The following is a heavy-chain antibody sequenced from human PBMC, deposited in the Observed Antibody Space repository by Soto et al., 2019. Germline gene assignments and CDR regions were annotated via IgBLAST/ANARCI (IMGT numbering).Heavy chain of an antibody. J-gene: IGHJ4*02. CDR2: IKQDGSEK. CDR3: ARSMGNFIAVAPGDY. CDR1: GFNFNRYW. Sequence: GGSLRLSXAASGFNFNRYWLNWVRQAPGKGLEWVANIKQDGSEKYYVDSVKGRFTISRDNAKNSLYLQMNSLRGEDTAVYYCARSMGNFIAVAPGDYWGQGTLVTVSS. D-gene: IGHD6-19*01. V-gene: IGHV3-7*01.